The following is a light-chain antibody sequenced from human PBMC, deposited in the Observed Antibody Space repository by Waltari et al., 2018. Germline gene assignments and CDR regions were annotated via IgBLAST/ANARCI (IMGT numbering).Light chain of an antibody. CDR1: QSINNY. CDR3: HQSYSSHS. Sequence: DIQMTQSPSSLSASVGDRVSLTCRASQSINNYLNWYQQKPGTAPKLLIYAASRLESGVPSRFSGSGSGTDYTLTISGLQPEDFATYFCHQSYSSHSFGQWTKLGVK. V-gene: IGKV1-39*01. J-gene: IGKJ2*03. CDR2: AAS.